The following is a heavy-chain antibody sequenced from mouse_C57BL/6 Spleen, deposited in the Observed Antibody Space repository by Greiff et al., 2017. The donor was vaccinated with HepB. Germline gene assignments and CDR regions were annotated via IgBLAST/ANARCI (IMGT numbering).Heavy chain of an antibody. D-gene: IGHD2-1*01. J-gene: IGHJ3*01. CDR1: GFNIKNTY. CDR3: ARSVNYGKGAWFAY. CDR2: IDPANGNT. Sequence: EVQLQHSVAELVRPGASVKLSCTASGFNIKNTYMHWVKQRPEQGLEWIGRIDPANGNTKYAPKFQGKATITADTSSNTAYLQLSSLTSEDTAIYYGARSVNYGKGAWFAYWGQGTLVTVSA. V-gene: IGHV14-3*01.